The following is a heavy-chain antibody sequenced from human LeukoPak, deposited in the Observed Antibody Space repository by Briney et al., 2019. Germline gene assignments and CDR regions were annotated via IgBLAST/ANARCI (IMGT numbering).Heavy chain of an antibody. CDR1: GFVVSSSY. CDR2: IYTDGST. V-gene: IGHV3-66*01. J-gene: IGHJ4*02. Sequence: GGSLRLSCAASGFVVSSSYMSWVRQPPGKGLEWVSGIYTDGSTYYADSVQGRFTISRDNSKNTLYLQMNSLRADDTSVYYCVRGHYSNTLGGQGTLVTVSS. CDR3: VRGHYSNTL. D-gene: IGHD4-11*01.